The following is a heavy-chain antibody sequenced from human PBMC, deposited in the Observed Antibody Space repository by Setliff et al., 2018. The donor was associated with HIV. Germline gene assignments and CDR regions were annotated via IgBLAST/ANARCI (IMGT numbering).Heavy chain of an antibody. Sequence: SETLSLTCAVYGGSFSGYYWSWIRQPPGKGLEWIGEINHSGSTNYNPSLKSRVTISVDTSKNQFSLKLSSVTAADTAVYYCARGCYYDSSGYCTWGQGTLVTSP. CDR2: INHSGST. D-gene: IGHD3-22*01. CDR1: GGSFSGYY. CDR3: ARGCYYDSSGYCT. J-gene: IGHJ5*02. V-gene: IGHV4-34*01.